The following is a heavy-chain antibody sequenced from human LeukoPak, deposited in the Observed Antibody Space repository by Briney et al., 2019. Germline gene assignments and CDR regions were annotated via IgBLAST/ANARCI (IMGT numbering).Heavy chain of an antibody. V-gene: IGHV3-43*02. CDR2: IHTGGGTT. Sequence: GGSLSLSCAVSGFAFAVFATRWVRQIPEGGRECFAHIHTGGGTTFYADSVKRRFTVYRDYSKNSLFLQIHTLTSDHAALYYCSTSAYYHGLDVWDQGATVIVSS. CDR3: STSAYYHGLDV. J-gene: IGHJ6*02. CDR1: GFAFAVFA.